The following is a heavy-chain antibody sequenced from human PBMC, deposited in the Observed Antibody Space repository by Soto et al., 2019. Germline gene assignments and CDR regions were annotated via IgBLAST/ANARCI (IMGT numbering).Heavy chain of an antibody. Sequence: EAQFVESGGGLVQPGGSLRLSCATSGFIFSNYWMSWLRQAPGKGLEWLANIRQDGSEKIYVDSVKGRFTISRDNAKNSLYLQVNNLRAEDTAVYYCAAYSSSRYSYWGQGTLVTVSS. CDR3: AAYSSSRYSY. CDR1: GFIFSNYW. V-gene: IGHV3-7*01. CDR2: IRQDGSEK. J-gene: IGHJ4*02. D-gene: IGHD6-13*01.